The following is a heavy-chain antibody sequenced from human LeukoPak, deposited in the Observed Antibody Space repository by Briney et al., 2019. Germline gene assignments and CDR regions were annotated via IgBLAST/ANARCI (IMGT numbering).Heavy chain of an antibody. CDR2: IYYSGST. D-gene: IGHD3-10*01. Sequence: SETLSLTCAVYGESFNDYYWGWIRQPPGKGLEWIGSIYYSGSTYYNPSLKSRVTISVDTSKNQFSLKLSSVTAADTAVYYCARLFGSHDAFDIWGQGTMVTVSS. J-gene: IGHJ3*02. V-gene: IGHV4-39*01. CDR3: ARLFGSHDAFDI. CDR1: GESFNDYY.